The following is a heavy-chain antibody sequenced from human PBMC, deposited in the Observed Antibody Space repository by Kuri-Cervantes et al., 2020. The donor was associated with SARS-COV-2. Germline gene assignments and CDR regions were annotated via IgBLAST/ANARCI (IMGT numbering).Heavy chain of an antibody. CDR1: GYTFTSYG. J-gene: IGHJ5*02. D-gene: IGHD2-2*01. V-gene: IGHV1-2*02. CDR2: MNPNSGGT. Sequence: ASVKVSCKASGYTFTSYGISWVRQAPGQGLEWMGWMNPNSGGTNYAQKFQGRVTMTRDTSISTAYMELSRLRSDDTAVYYRARDDYCSSASCYAKWFDPWGQGTLVTVSS. CDR3: ARDDYCSSASCYAKWFDP.